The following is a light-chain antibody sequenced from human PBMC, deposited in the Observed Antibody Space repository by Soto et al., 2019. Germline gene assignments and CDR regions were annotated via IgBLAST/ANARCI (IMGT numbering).Light chain of an antibody. V-gene: IGKV1-39*01. CDR2: AAS. CDR1: QSISSY. J-gene: IGKJ2*01. CDR3: QQSYSTLYT. Sequence: DIQMTQSPSSLSASVGDRVTITCRASQSISSYLNWYQQKPGKAPKLLIYAASSLQSGVPSRFSGSGSGTDFTLTISSLQPADFATYFCQQSYSTLYTFGQGTQLEIK.